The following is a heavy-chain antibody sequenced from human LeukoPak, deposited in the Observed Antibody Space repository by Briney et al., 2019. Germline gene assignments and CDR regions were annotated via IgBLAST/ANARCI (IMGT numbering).Heavy chain of an antibody. CDR3: AREARGIAAAGPRAYGMDV. CDR2: IDPSDSYT. Sequence: GESLQISCKGSGSSFTSYWISWVRQMPGKGLEWMGRIDPSDSYTNYSPSFQGHVTISADKSISTAYLQWSSLKASDTAMYYCAREARGIAAAGPRAYGMDVWGQGTTVTVSS. J-gene: IGHJ6*02. D-gene: IGHD6-13*01. V-gene: IGHV5-10-1*01. CDR1: GSSFTSYW.